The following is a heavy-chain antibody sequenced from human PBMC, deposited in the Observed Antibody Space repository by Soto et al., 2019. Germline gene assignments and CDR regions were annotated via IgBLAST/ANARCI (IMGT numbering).Heavy chain of an antibody. V-gene: IGHV3-74*02. D-gene: IGHD2-15*01. J-gene: IGHJ6*03. CDR2: INSDGSVS. Sequence: EVQLVESGGGLVQPGGSLRLSCAASGFTFSNYWMYWVRQAPGKGLEWVSRINSDGSVSSYADSVKGRLTISRDNVKNTLYLQMDSLRAEDGKVYYCARGDCVGGTCYSLAGSFYYYMDVWGKGTTVTVFS. CDR1: GFTFSNYW. CDR3: ARGDCVGGTCYSLAGSFYYYMDV.